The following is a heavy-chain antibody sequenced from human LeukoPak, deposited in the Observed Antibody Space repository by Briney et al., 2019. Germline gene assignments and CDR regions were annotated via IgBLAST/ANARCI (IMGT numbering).Heavy chain of an antibody. CDR3: ARGSGIFGVVILGMDV. Sequence: GGSLRLSCAASGFTFSSYAVSWVRQAPGKGLEWVSAISGSGSTIYYADSVKGRFTISRDNAKNSLYLQMNSLRAEDTAVYYCARGSGIFGVVILGMDVWGQGTTVTVSS. D-gene: IGHD3-3*01. V-gene: IGHV3-48*04. J-gene: IGHJ6*02. CDR2: ISGSGSTI. CDR1: GFTFSSYA.